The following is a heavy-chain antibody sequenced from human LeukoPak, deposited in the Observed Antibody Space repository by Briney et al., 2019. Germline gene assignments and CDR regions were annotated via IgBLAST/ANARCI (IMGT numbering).Heavy chain of an antibody. CDR2: ISGSGGST. V-gene: IGHV3-23*01. J-gene: IGHJ4*02. CDR3: AKSMVRGVIIGFDY. Sequence: GGSLRLSCAASGFSFSSYAMSWVRQAPGRGLEWVSVISGSGGSTYYADSVKGRFTISRDNSKNTLYLQMNSLRAKDTAVYYCAKSMVRGVIIGFDYWGQGTLVTVSS. CDR1: GFSFSSYA. D-gene: IGHD3-10*01.